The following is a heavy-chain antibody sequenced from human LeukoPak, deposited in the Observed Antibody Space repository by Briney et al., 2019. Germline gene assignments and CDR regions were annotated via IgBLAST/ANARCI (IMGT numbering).Heavy chain of an antibody. J-gene: IGHJ4*02. D-gene: IGHD4-23*01. CDR1: RFTFSSYW. CDR2: IKQDGSEK. CDR3: ARARGGNDFDY. V-gene: IGHV3-7*03. Sequence: PGGSLRLSCAASRFTFSSYWMSWVRQAPGKGLEWVANIKQDGSEKYYVDSVKGRFTISRDNAKNSLYLQLNSLRAEDTAVYYCARARGGNDFDYWGQGTLVTVSS.